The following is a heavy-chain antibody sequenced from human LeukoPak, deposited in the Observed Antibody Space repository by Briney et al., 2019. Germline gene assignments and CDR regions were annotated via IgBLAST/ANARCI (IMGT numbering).Heavy chain of an antibody. D-gene: IGHD1-20*01. CDR1: GGSISSNY. V-gene: IGHV4-59*08. CDR2: ISYTGST. Sequence: MSSETLSLTCFVSGGSISSNYWTWIRQPPGKGLEWIGYISYTGSTKYNPSLKSRVTISVDTSKNQFSLRLSSVTAADTAVYYCARQNNFFAPWGQGTLVTVSS. CDR3: ARQNNFFAP. J-gene: IGHJ5*02.